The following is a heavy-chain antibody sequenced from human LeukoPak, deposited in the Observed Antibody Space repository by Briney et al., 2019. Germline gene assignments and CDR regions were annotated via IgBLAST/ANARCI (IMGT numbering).Heavy chain of an antibody. Sequence: GGSLRLSCAASGFTFSSFAMSWVRQAPGKGLEWISVISASGGSAYYADSVKGRFTISRDNSKNTLHLQMNSLRAEDTAVYYCAKDGVVATSDPWGQGTLVTVSS. V-gene: IGHV3-23*01. CDR3: AKDGVVATSDP. CDR2: ISASGGSA. D-gene: IGHD5-12*01. CDR1: GFTFSSFA. J-gene: IGHJ5*02.